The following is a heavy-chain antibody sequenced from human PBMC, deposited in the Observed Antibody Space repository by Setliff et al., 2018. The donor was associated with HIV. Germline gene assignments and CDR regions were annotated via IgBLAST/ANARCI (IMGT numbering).Heavy chain of an antibody. Sequence: GESLKISCKGSGYSFSNYWIGWMRQLPGKGLEWMGIIYPTDSDTRYSPSFQGQVTISAAKSISTAYLQWSSLKASDTAIYYCARHISYDGSDDQSRGYLDYWGRGTLVTVSS. J-gene: IGHJ4*02. D-gene: IGHD3-22*01. V-gene: IGHV5-51*01. CDR3: ARHISYDGSDDQSRGYLDY. CDR1: GYSFSNYW. CDR2: IYPTDSDT.